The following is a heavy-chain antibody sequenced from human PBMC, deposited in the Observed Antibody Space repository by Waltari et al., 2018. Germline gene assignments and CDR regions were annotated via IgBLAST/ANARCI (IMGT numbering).Heavy chain of an antibody. CDR3: ATGLVVIAISTLDY. D-gene: IGHD2-21*01. CDR1: GYTFTSYD. J-gene: IGHJ4*02. CDR2: VDPEDGET. V-gene: IGHV1-69-2*01. Sequence: LQLVQSGAEVKKPGASVKVSCKASGYTFTSYDINWVRQATGQGLEWMGRVDPEDGETIYAEKFQGRVTITADTSTDTAYMELSSLRSEDTAVYYCATGLVVIAISTLDYWGQGTLVTVSS.